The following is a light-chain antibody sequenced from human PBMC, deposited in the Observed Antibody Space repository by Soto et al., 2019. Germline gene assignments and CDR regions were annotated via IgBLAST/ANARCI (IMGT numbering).Light chain of an antibody. V-gene: IGKV3D-11*03. CDR1: QSVSSN. CDR3: QVRTNWSIA. J-gene: IGKJ5*01. Sequence: EIVMTQSPAPLSVSPGERATLSCRASQSVSSNLAWYQQKPGQAPRLLIYDASNRATGIPARFSGTGSGTDFTLTINNLEPEDVAVYYCQVRTNWSIALGRGTRLEIK. CDR2: DAS.